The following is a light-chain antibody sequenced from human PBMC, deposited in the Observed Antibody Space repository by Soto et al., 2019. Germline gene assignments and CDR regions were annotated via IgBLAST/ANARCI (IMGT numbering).Light chain of an antibody. CDR3: CSYAGSDTLV. Sequence: QSVLTQPASVSGSPGQSITISCTGTSSDVGSYNLVSWYQLHPGEAPKLIIYEGTKRPSGVSNRFSGSKSGNTASLTISGLQADDEADYYCCSYAGSDTLVFGGGTKLTVL. V-gene: IGLV2-23*01. CDR1: SSDVGSYNL. J-gene: IGLJ2*01. CDR2: EGT.